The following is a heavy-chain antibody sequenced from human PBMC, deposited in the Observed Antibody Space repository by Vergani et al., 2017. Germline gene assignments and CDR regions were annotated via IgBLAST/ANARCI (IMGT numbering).Heavy chain of an antibody. CDR1: GGSFSGYY. J-gene: IGHJ4*02. CDR2: INHSGST. V-gene: IGHV4-34*01. D-gene: IGHD4-17*01. CDR3: ARVGRDYGVPTADYFEY. Sequence: QVQLQQWGAGLLKPSETLSLTCAVYGGSFSGYYWSWIRQPPGKGLEWIGEINHSGSTNYNPSLKSRVTISVDTSKNQFSLKLSSVTAADTAVYYCARVGRDYGVPTADYFEYWDQGTLVNV.